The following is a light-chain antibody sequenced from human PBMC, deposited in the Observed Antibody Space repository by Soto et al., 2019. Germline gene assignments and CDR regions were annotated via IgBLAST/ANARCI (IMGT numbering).Light chain of an antibody. V-gene: IGKV1-39*01. J-gene: IGKJ5*01. CDR1: QSISSY. CDR2: AAS. CDR3: QQSDSTPPIT. Sequence: DIQMTQSPSSLSASVGDRVTITCRASQSISSYLNWYQQKPGKAPKLLIYAASSLQSVVPSRFSGSGSGTEFTRTISSLQPEDFATDYCQQSDSTPPITFGQGTRLEIK.